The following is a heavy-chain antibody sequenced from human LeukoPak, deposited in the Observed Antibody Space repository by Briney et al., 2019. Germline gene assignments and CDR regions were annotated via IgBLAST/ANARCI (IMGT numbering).Heavy chain of an antibody. V-gene: IGHV4-59*08. CDR2: IYYSGST. CDR3: ARQEPVIFGRGRGSGWFDP. D-gene: IGHD3/OR15-3a*01. Sequence: SETLSLTCTVSGGSISSYYWSWLRQPPGKGLEWIGYIYYSGSTNYNPSLQSRVTISVDTSKNQFSLKLTSVTAADTAVYYSARQEPVIFGRGRGSGWFDPWGQGTLVTVSS. CDR1: GGSISSYY. J-gene: IGHJ5*02.